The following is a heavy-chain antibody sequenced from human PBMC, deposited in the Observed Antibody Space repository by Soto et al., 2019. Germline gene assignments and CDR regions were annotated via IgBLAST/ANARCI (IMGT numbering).Heavy chain of an antibody. CDR1: GGSISSGGNS. Sequence: SETLSLTCAVSGGSISSGGNSWSWIRQPPGKGLELIGYIYHSGSTYYNPSLKSRVTISVDRSKNQFSLKLSSVTAADTAVYYCARVWNSGSYSYWSFDPWGQGTLVTVSS. CDR2: IYHSGST. J-gene: IGHJ5*02. V-gene: IGHV4-30-2*01. D-gene: IGHD3-10*01. CDR3: ARVWNSGSYSYWSFDP.